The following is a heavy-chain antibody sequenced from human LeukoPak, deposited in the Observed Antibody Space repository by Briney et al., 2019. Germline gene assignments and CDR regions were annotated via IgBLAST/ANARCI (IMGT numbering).Heavy chain of an antibody. J-gene: IGHJ4*02. CDR3: ARVSRRWFGELFLYFDY. D-gene: IGHD3-10*01. CDR2: IYYSGST. Sequence: SETLSLTCTVSGGSISSYYWSWIRQPPGKGLEWIGYIYYSGSTNYNPSLKSRVTISVDTSKNQFSLKLSSVTAADTAVYYCARVSRRWFGELFLYFDYWGQGTLVTVSS. V-gene: IGHV4-59*01. CDR1: GGSISSYY.